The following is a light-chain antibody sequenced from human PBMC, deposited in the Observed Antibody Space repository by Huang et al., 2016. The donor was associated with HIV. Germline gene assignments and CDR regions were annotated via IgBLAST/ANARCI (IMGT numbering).Light chain of an antibody. V-gene: IGKV3-11*01. CDR3: QLRSTWPGDT. CDR2: DAS. Sequence: EIVLPQSPATLFLSPGERATLSCRASQTVSSYLAWYQQKPGQAPRLLIYDASNRATCIPARFSGSGSGTDFTLTISSLEPEDFAVYYCQLRSTWPGDTFGGGTKVEIK. CDR1: QTVSSY. J-gene: IGKJ4*01.